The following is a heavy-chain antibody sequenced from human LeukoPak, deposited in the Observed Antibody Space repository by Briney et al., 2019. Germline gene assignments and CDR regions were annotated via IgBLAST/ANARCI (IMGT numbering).Heavy chain of an antibody. J-gene: IGHJ4*02. CDR2: IRYDGNSE. CDR1: GFTFSSYG. D-gene: IGHD3-3*01. V-gene: IGHV3-30*02. CDR3: AKALSLLRFLEWLSYDY. Sequence: GGSLRLSCAASGFTFSSYGMHWVRQAPGKGLEWVAFIRYDGNSEFYVDSVKGRFTISRDNSKNTLYLQMNSLRAEDTAVYYCAKALSLLRFLEWLSYDYWGQGTLVTVSS.